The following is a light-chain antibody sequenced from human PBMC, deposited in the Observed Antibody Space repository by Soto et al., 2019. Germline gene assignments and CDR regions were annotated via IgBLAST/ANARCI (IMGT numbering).Light chain of an antibody. CDR3: QKCDTAPWT. Sequence: DIQMTQSPSSLSASVGDTVTITCRASQGISNDLAWYQQKPGRVPKVLIYAASTLQSGVPSRFSGSGSGTDFTLTISSLQPEDVATYYCQKCDTAPWTFGQGTRVEIK. V-gene: IGKV1-27*01. CDR1: QGISND. J-gene: IGKJ1*01. CDR2: AAS.